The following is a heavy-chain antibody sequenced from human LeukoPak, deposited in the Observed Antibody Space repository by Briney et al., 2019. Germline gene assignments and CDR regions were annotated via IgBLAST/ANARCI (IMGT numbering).Heavy chain of an antibody. D-gene: IGHD6-6*01. J-gene: IGHJ3*02. CDR1: GFTFSSYA. Sequence: PGGSLRLSCAASGFTFSSYAMSWVRQAPGKGLEWVSAISGSGGSTYYADSVKGRFTISRDNSKNTLYLQMNSLRAEDTAVYYCAKDRSGSSSFRVAFDIWGQGTMVTVSS. V-gene: IGHV3-23*01. CDR2: ISGSGGST. CDR3: AKDRSGSSSFRVAFDI.